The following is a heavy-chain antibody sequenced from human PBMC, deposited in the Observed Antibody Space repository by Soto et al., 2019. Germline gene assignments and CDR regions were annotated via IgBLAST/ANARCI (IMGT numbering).Heavy chain of an antibody. V-gene: IGHV4-59*01. Sequence: PSETLSLTCTVSGGSISSYYWSWIRQPPGKGLEWIGHIYYSGSTNYNPSLKSRVTISVDTSKNQFSLKLSSVTAADTAVYYCARELFGRSVWFDPWGQGTLVTVSS. CDR3: ARELFGRSVWFDP. CDR1: GGSISSYY. J-gene: IGHJ5*02. D-gene: IGHD3-10*01. CDR2: IYYSGST.